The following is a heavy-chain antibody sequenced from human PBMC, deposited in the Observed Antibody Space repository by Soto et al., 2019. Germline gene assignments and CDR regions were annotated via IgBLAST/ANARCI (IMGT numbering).Heavy chain of an antibody. D-gene: IGHD5-18*01. CDR3: AREGIQLCLTNYYYYYGMDV. CDR1: GDSVSSNSAA. J-gene: IGHJ6*02. CDR2: TYYRSKWYN. Sequence: SRTLSLTCAIPGDSVSSNSAAWNWIRQSPSRGLEWLGRTYYRSKWYNDYAVSVKSRITINPDTSKNQFSLQLNSVTPEDTAVYYCAREGIQLCLTNYYYYYGMDVWGQGTPVTASS. V-gene: IGHV6-1*01.